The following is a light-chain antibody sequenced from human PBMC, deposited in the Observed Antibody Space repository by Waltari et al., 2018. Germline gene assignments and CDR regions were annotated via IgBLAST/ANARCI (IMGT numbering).Light chain of an antibody. CDR2: GAS. V-gene: IGKV3-20*01. J-gene: IGKJ4*01. CDR3: QQYDISPLT. Sequence: ELVLTQSPGTLCLSPGESATLSCGASHTVSTTYLAWYQQKPGQSPILLIYGASSRATGIPDRFSGSGSGTDFSLTISSLEPEDFAVYYCQQYDISPLTFGGGTKVEV. CDR1: HTVSTTY.